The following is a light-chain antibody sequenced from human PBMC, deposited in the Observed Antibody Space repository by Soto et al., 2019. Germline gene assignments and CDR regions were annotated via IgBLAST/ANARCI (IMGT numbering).Light chain of an antibody. CDR1: QSVSSN. Sequence: EIVMTQSPATLYVSPEERATLSCGASQSVSSNLAWYQQKPVLAPRLLIYGASPRATGIPARFSGSGSGTEFTLTISSLQSEDFAVYYCQQYNNWPWTFGQGTKV. CDR2: GAS. CDR3: QQYNNWPWT. J-gene: IGKJ1*01. V-gene: IGKV3-15*01.